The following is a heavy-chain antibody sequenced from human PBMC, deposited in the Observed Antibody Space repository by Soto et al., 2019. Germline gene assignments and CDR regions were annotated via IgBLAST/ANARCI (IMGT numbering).Heavy chain of an antibody. CDR2: IKQDGSET. CDR3: AKNNRYCSSTNCFVFDY. CDR1: GFTFNNYW. Sequence: EVQLVESGGGLVQPGGSLRLSCAASGFTFNNYWMSWVRQAPGKGLAWVANIKQDGSETYYVDSVKGRFTISRDNAKNSLYLQMNSMRAEDTAVYYCAKNNRYCSSTNCFVFDYWGQGTLVTVSS. J-gene: IGHJ4*02. V-gene: IGHV3-7*01. D-gene: IGHD2-2*01.